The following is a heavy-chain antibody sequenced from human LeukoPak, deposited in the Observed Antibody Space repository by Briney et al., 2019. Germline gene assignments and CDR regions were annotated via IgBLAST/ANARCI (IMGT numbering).Heavy chain of an antibody. CDR1: GFTFSSYA. CDR3: AKQKGYCSGGSCYYSDY. D-gene: IGHD2-15*01. CDR2: LSGSGAST. Sequence: RRSLTLSCAASGFTFSSYAMSWVRQAPGKGLEWVSTLSGSGASTSYADSVKGRFTISRDNSKNTLYLQMNSLRAEDTARYYCAKQKGYCSGGSCYYSDYWGQGTLVTVSS. J-gene: IGHJ4*02. V-gene: IGHV3-23*01.